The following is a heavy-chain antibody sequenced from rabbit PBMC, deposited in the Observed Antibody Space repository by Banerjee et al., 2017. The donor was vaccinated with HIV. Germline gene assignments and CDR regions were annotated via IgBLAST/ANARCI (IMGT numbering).Heavy chain of an antibody. CDR3: TRYIVSSSDYYDL. CDR2: IYAGSSGST. CDR1: GFSFSSSYW. J-gene: IGHJ4*01. Sequence: QSLEESGGDLVKPGASLTLTCTASGFSFSSSYWICWVRQAPGKGLEWIACIYAGSSGSTYYASWAKGRFTISKTSSTTVTLQMTSLTAADTATYFCTRYIVSSSDYYDLWGPGTLVTVS. D-gene: IGHD1-1*01. V-gene: IGHV1S40*01.